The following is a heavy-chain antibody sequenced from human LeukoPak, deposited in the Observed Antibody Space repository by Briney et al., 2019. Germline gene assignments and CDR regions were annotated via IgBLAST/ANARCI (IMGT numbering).Heavy chain of an antibody. V-gene: IGHV1-8*03. CDR2: MNPNSGNT. CDR3: ARDTTDSGFDP. Sequence: ASVKVSCKASGYTFTSYDINWVRQATGQGLEWMGWMNPNSGNTGYAQKFQGRVTITRDTSISTAYMELSRLRSDDTAVYYCARDTTDSGFDPWGQGTLVTVSS. CDR1: GYTFTSYD. D-gene: IGHD4-11*01. J-gene: IGHJ5*02.